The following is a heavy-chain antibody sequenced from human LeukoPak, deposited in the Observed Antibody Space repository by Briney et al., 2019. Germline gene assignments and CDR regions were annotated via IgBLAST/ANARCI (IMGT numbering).Heavy chain of an antibody. J-gene: IGHJ4*02. CDR1: GFTFSSYE. CDR2: ISTSGSNI. CDR3: ATSRGSWPDYFDY. V-gene: IGHV3-48*03. Sequence: SGGSLRLSCAASGFTFSSYEMNWVRQAPGKGLEWVSYISTSGSNIYYADSVKGRFTISRDNAKNSLYLQMNSLRAEDTAVYYCATSRGSWPDYFDYWGQGTLVTVSS. D-gene: IGHD6-13*01.